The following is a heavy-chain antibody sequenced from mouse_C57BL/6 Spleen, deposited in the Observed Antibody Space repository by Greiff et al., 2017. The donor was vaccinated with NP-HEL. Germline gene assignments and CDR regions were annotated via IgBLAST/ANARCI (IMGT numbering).Heavy chain of an antibody. Sequence: EVQLQESGEGLVKPGGSLKLSCAASGFTFSSYAMSWVRQTPEKRLEWVAYISSGGDYIYYADTVKGRFTISRDNARNTLYLQMSSLKSEDTAMYYCTRVGIYYDYDGGFAYWGQGTLVTVSA. CDR3: TRVGIYYDYDGGFAY. J-gene: IGHJ3*01. V-gene: IGHV5-9-1*02. CDR1: GFTFSSYA. CDR2: ISSGGDYI. D-gene: IGHD2-4*01.